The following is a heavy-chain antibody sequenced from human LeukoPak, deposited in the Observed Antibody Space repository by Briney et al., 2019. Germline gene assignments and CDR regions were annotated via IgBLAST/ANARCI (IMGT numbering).Heavy chain of an antibody. V-gene: IGHV3-21*01. J-gene: IGHJ4*02. CDR1: GFTFSSYS. D-gene: IGHD6-6*01. CDR3: ARDFSSSYYFDY. CDR2: ISSSSSYI. Sequence: PGGSLRLSCAASGFTFSSYSMNWVRRAPGKGLEWVSSISSSSSYIYYADSVKGRFTISRDNAKNSLYLQMNSLRAEDTAVYYCARDFSSSYYFDYWGQGTLVTVSS.